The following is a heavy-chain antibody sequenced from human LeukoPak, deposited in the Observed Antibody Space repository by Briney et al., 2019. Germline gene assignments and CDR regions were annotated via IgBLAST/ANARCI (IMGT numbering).Heavy chain of an antibody. V-gene: IGHV3-48*01. J-gene: IGHJ6*03. CDR2: ISSSSSTI. CDR1: GFTFSSYS. CDR3: ARVEQQLVPYYYYYYYMDV. D-gene: IGHD6-13*01. Sequence: KSGGSLRLSCAASGFTFSSYSMNWVRQAPGKGLEWVSYISSSSSTIYYADSVKGRFTISRDNAKNSLYLQMNSLRAEDTAVYYCARVEQQLVPYYYYYYYMDVWGKGTTVTVSS.